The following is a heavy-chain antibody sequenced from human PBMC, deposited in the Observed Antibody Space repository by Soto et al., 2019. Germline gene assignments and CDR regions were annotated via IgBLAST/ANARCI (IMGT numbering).Heavy chain of an antibody. CDR2: IYWDDAK. CDR3: VHRGQQLWGAFDI. J-gene: IGHJ3*02. D-gene: IGHD6-13*01. CDR1: GISLSTSGVG. V-gene: IGHV2-5*02. Sequence: QITLKESGPPLVKPTQTLTLTCTFSGISLSTSGVGVGWVRQPPGKALEWLAVIYWDDAKRHSPSLKSRLTXTXDXXKNQVVLTMTNMDPVDTATYYCVHRGQQLWGAFDIWGPGTLVTVSS.